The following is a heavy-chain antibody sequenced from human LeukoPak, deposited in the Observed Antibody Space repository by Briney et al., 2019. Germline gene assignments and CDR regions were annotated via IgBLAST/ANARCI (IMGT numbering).Heavy chain of an antibody. Sequence: PGGSLRLSRAASGFTFSTYDMNWVRQAPGKGLEWVSYISFSGSSMYYADSVKGRFTISRDNAKNSLYLQMNSLTAEDTAVYYCARDWVAVGGDYMDVWGKGTTVTISS. V-gene: IGHV3-48*03. D-gene: IGHD2-15*01. J-gene: IGHJ6*03. CDR1: GFTFSTYD. CDR2: ISFSGSSM. CDR3: ARDWVAVGGDYMDV.